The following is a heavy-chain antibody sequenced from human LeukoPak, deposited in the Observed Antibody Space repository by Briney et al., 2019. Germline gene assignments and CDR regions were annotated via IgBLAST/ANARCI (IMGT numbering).Heavy chain of an antibody. CDR2: ISAYNGNT. CDR3: ARAEEWGATTDLDY. CDR1: GYTFTSYG. Sequence: ASVKVSCKASGYTFTSYGISWVRQAPGQGLEWMGWISAYNGNTNYAQKLQGRVTMTTDTSTSTAYTELRSLRSDDTAVYYCARAEEWGATTDLDYWGQGTLVTVSS. V-gene: IGHV1-18*01. J-gene: IGHJ4*02. D-gene: IGHD1-26*01.